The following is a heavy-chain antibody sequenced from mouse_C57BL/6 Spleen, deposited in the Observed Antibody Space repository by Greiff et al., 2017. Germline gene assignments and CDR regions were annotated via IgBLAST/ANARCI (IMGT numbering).Heavy chain of an antibody. CDR1: GYAFSSYW. J-gene: IGHJ3*01. D-gene: IGHD1-1*01. Sequence: QVQLQQSGAELVKPGASVKISCKASGYAFSSYWMNWVKQRPGKGLEWIGQIYPGDGDTNYNGKFKGKATLTADKSSSTAYMQLSSLTSEDSAVYFCATQYYGSSLGAYWGQGTLVTVSA. V-gene: IGHV1-80*01. CDR2: IYPGDGDT. CDR3: ATQYYGSSLGAY.